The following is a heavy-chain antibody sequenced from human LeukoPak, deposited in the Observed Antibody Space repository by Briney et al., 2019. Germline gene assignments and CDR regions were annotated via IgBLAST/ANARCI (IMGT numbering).Heavy chain of an antibody. CDR3: ARESTSTYGARLYSFDC. CDR1: GFTFDGYP. CDR2: ITANSGKL. D-gene: IGHD2-8*01. J-gene: IGHJ4*02. Sequence: GTSLRPSCAASGFTFDGYPMHWVRQAPGKGVEWVSGITANSGKLDYADSVKGRFVISRDNAKNFLFLRLNNVVAEDMALYYCARESTSTYGARLYSFDCWGQGTQVTVSS. V-gene: IGHV3-9*03.